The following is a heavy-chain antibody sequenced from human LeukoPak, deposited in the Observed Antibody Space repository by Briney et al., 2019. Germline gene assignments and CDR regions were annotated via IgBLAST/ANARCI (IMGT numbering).Heavy chain of an antibody. CDR1: GFTFSTCV. CDR3: VRGTGY. Sequence: GGSLRLSCSFSGFTFSTCVMNWVRQAAGKGLEYVSAISSNGDNTYYADSVKGRFTISRDNSKNTLYLQMSSLRADDTAVYYCVRGTGYWGQGTLVTASS. J-gene: IGHJ4*02. V-gene: IGHV3-64D*06. CDR2: ISSNGDNT.